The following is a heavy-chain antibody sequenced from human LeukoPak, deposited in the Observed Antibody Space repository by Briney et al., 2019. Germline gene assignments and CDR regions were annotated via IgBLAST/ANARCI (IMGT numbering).Heavy chain of an antibody. J-gene: IGHJ4*02. D-gene: IGHD2-15*01. CDR2: INYSGNT. Sequence: SETLSLTCAVYGGSLSGYYWTWIRQTPGKGLEWIGEINYSGNTNYNRSLKSRVTISADTSKNQFSLRLSYVTAADTAVYYCARRGTAYCRGGNCYSDKYFDYWGQGTQVTVSS. CDR3: ARRGTAYCRGGNCYSDKYFDY. V-gene: IGHV4-34*01. CDR1: GGSLSGYY.